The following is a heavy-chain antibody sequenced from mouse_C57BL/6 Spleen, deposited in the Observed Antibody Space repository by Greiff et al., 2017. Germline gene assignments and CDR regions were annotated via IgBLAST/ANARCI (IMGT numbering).Heavy chain of an antibody. Sequence: VQLQQSGAELVKPGASVKLSCTASGFNIKDYYMHWVKQRTEQGLEWIGRIDPEDGETKYAPKFQGKATITADTSSNTAYLQLSSLSSEDTAVYYGASDFGSSSDFDYWGKGTTLTVSS. D-gene: IGHD1-1*01. CDR3: ASDFGSSSDFDY. V-gene: IGHV14-2*01. J-gene: IGHJ2*01. CDR2: IDPEDGET. CDR1: GFNIKDYY.